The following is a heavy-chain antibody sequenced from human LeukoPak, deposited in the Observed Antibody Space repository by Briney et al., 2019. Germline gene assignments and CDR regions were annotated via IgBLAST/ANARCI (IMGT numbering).Heavy chain of an antibody. J-gene: IGHJ4*02. CDR1: GGSVTDHY. CDR2: IFSRWTT. D-gene: IGHD1-26*01. CDR3: AKDSGHGSYSLDS. V-gene: IGHV4-4*09. Sequence: SETLSLTCTVSGGSVTDHYWTWIRQPPGQGLEWIGYIFSRWTTSHNPPLHSRVTISVDTSKNQFSLQLSSVTAADTAIYYCAKDSGHGSYSLDSWGQGALVTVSS.